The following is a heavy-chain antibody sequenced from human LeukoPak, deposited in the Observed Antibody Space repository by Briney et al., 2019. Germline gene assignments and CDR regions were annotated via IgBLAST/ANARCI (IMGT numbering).Heavy chain of an antibody. CDR1: GFTFSSYS. CDR2: ISSSSGTI. CDR3: ARAGHDAFDI. J-gene: IGHJ3*02. Sequence: PGGSLRLSCAASGFTFSSYSMNWVRQAPGKGLEWVSYISSSSGTIYYADSVKGRFTISRDNAKNSLYLQMNSLRAEDTAVYYCARAGHDAFDIWGQGTMVTVSS. V-gene: IGHV3-48*04.